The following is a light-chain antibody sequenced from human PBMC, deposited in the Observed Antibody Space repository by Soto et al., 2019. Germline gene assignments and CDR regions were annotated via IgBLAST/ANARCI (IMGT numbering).Light chain of an antibody. V-gene: IGLV2-14*01. J-gene: IGLJ1*01. Sequence: QSALTQPASVSGSPGQSIAISCTGTTSDVGGYNSVSWYQQQPGKAPKLMIYEVSNRPSGVSDRFSGSKSGNTVSLTISGLQPDDEDDYHCSSYKSSSTYYVFGTGTKRTVL. CDR1: TSDVGGYNS. CDR3: SSYKSSSTYYV. CDR2: EVS.